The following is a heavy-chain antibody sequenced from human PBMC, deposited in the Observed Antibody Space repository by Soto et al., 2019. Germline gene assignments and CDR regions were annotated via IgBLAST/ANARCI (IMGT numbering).Heavy chain of an antibody. CDR1: GYTFTDYY. J-gene: IGHJ6*02. Sequence: QVRLVQSGAEVKKPGASVKVSCKASGYTFTDYYMHWVRQAPGQGLEWMGWINPNSGGTNYVQKFQGRVTMTRDTSISTAYMVLNRLRSDDTAVYYCARDQSPSSGWPGMDVWGQGTTVTVSS. CDR2: INPNSGGT. CDR3: ARDQSPSSGWPGMDV. D-gene: IGHD6-19*01. V-gene: IGHV1-2*02.